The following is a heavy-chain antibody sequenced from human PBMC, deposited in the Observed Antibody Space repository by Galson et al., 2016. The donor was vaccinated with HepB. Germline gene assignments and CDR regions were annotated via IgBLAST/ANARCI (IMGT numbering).Heavy chain of an antibody. V-gene: IGHV3-30-3*01. Sequence: SLRLSCAASGFTFSRSAMFWVRQAPGKGLEWVAAISYDGSRKYYADSVKGRFTITRDNSKNTLYLQMNSLRAEDTAVYYCARDWGPSKPGMDVWGQGTTVTVSS. D-gene: IGHD3-16*01. J-gene: IGHJ6*02. CDR3: ARDWGPSKPGMDV. CDR2: ISYDGSRK. CDR1: GFTFSRSA.